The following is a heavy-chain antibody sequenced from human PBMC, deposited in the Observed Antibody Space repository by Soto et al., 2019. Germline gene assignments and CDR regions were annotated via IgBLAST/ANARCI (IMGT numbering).Heavy chain of an antibody. CDR1: GGSISSGDYY. CDR2: IYYSGST. D-gene: IGHD3-10*01. Sequence: QVQLQESGPGLVKPSQTLSLTCTVSGGSISSGDYYWSWIRQPPGKGLEWIGYIYYSGSTYYNPSLKSRVTISVDTSKNQFSLKLSSVTAADTAVYYCARDSHYSGSGSYDYYYYGMDVWGQGTTVTVSS. V-gene: IGHV4-30-4*01. J-gene: IGHJ6*02. CDR3: ARDSHYSGSGSYDYYYYGMDV.